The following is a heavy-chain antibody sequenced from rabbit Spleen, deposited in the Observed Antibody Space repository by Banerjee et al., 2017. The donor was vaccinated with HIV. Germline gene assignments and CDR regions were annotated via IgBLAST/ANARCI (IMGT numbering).Heavy chain of an antibody. D-gene: IGHD2-1*01. CDR3: ARETYDDYGNYDL. CDR2: IGAGSSGST. CDR1: GFDFSSSYW. V-gene: IGHV1S45*01. J-gene: IGHJ4*01. Sequence: QEQLVESGGGLVQPEGSLTLTCKASGFDFSSSYWICWVRQAPGKGLEYIGCIGAGSSGSTYYASWAKGRFTISKTSSTTVTLQMTSLTAADTATYFCARETYDDYGNYDLWGPGTLVTVS.